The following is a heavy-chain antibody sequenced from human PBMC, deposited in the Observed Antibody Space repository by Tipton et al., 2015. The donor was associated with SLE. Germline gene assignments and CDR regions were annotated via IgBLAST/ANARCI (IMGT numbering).Heavy chain of an antibody. J-gene: IGHJ4*02. CDR1: GGSISSGSYY. CDR3: ARQGWSLRFDY. V-gene: IGHV4-39*01. CDR2: INHSGST. Sequence: TLSLTCTVSGGSISSGSYYWSWIRQPPGKGLEWIGEINHSGSTNYNPSLKSRVTISVDTSKNQFSLKLSSVTAADTAVYYCARQGWSLRFDYWGQGTLVTVSS. D-gene: IGHD4-17*01.